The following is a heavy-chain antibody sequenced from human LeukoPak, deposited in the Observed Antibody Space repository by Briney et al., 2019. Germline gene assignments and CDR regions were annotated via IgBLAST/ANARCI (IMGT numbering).Heavy chain of an antibody. CDR1: VFTFSRHC. Sequence: LRLSCAASVFTFSRHCTNWVRQPPGKGLEWIGYIDHTGSTNYNPSLNSRVTISRDTSKNHFSLELSSVTAADKAVYFCARGRVSSSSWSSTYYYYFYMDVWGKGTTVTVSS. V-gene: IGHV4-59*11. J-gene: IGHJ6*03. CDR3: ARGRVSSSSWSSTYYYYFYMDV. CDR2: IDHTGST. D-gene: IGHD6-13*01.